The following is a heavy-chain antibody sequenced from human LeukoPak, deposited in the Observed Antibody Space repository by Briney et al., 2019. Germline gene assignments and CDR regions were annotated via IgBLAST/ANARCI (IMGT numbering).Heavy chain of an antibody. J-gene: IGHJ5*02. V-gene: IGHV3-30-3*01. Sequence: GRSLRLSCAASGFTCSSYAMHWVRQAPGKGLEWVAVISYDGSNKYYVDSVKGRFTISRDNSKNTLYLQMNSLRAEDTAVYYCARDKLLMYGNWFDPWGQGTLVTVSS. D-gene: IGHD2-8*01. CDR2: ISYDGSNK. CDR3: ARDKLLMYGNWFDP. CDR1: GFTCSSYA.